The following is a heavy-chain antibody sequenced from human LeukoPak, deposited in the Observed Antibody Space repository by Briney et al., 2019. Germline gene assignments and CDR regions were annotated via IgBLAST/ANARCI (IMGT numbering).Heavy chain of an antibody. V-gene: IGHV1-69*13. CDR2: IIPIFGTA. J-gene: IGHJ4*02. D-gene: IGHD4-11*01. Sequence: SSVKVSCKASGGTFSSYAISWVRQAPGQGLEWMGGIIPIFGTANYAQKFQGRVTITADESTSTAYMELSSLRSEDTAVYYCAREQASVTTPDYWGQGTLVTVSS. CDR3: AREQASVTTPDY. CDR1: GGTFSSYA.